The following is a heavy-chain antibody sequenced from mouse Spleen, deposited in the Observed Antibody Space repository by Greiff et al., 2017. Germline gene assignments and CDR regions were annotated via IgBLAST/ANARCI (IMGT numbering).Heavy chain of an antibody. Sequence: QVQLQQPGAELVKPGASVKLSCKASGYTFTSYWMHWVKQRPGQGLEWIGEIDPSDSYTNYNQKFKGKATLTVDKSSSTAYMQLSSLTSEDSAVYYCARGDYGYEAYWGQGTLVTVSA. D-gene: IGHD1-2*01. CDR1: GYTFTSYW. CDR3: ARGDYGYEAY. CDR2: IDPSDSYT. V-gene: IGHV1-69*02. J-gene: IGHJ3*01.